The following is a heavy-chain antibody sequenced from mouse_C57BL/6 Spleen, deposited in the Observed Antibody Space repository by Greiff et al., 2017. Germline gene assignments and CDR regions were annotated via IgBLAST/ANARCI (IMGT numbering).Heavy chain of an antibody. CDR3: ARETVSAY. Sequence: EVQLQQSGPELVKPGASVKISCKASGYTFTDYYMNWVKQSHGKSLEWIGDINPNNGGTSYNQKFKGKATLTVDKSSSTAYMELRSLTSEDSAVYYCARETVSAYWGQGTLVTVSA. D-gene: IGHD4-1*01. CDR1: GYTFTDYY. CDR2: INPNNGGT. J-gene: IGHJ3*01. V-gene: IGHV1-26*01.